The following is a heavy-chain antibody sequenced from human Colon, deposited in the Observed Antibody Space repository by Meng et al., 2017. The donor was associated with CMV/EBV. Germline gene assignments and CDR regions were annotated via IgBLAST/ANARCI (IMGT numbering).Heavy chain of an antibody. D-gene: IGHD2-21*02. CDR3: AKVPRLGDPDSDPDD. J-gene: IGHJ4*02. Sequence: GGSLRLSCAASGFTFSSYAMSWVRQAPGKGMQWVSVIYSGGDIADYADSGKGRFTISRDNSRSTLYLQMSTLRIEDTATYYCAKVPRLGDPDSDPDDWGQGTLVTVSS. CDR1: GFTFSSYA. CDR2: IYSGGDIA. V-gene: IGHV3-23*03.